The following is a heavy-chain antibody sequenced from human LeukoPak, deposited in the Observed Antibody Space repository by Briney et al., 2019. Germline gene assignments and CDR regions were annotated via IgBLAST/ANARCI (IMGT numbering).Heavy chain of an antibody. D-gene: IGHD2/OR15-2a*01. V-gene: IGHV3-7*01. CDR2: IKQRGSEK. Sequence: GGSLRLSCAASGFTFNYSWMSWVRQAPGKGLEWVANIKQRGSEKSYVDSVKGRFRISRDNTKNSVFLQMNSLRAEDTAVYYCARVGIDYLASYHFDHWGRGTLVTVSS. CDR3: ARVGIDYLASYHFDH. J-gene: IGHJ4*02. CDR1: GFTFNYSW.